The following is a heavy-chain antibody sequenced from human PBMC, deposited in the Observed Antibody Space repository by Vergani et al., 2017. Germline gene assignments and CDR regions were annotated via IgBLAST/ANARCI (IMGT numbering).Heavy chain of an antibody. Sequence: VHLLESGGGLVQPGGSLRLSCAASGFTFNSYGMHWVRQAPGKGLEWVASIRSDESRRYYGDSMEGPFTISRDNSKNTLYLQMNSLRVEDTAVYYCARAYGRYDWFDYWGQRTLVTVSS. V-gene: IGHV3-30*02. CDR1: GFTFNSYG. CDR3: ARAYGRYDWFDY. CDR2: IRSDESRR. D-gene: IGHD1-20*01. J-gene: IGHJ4*01.